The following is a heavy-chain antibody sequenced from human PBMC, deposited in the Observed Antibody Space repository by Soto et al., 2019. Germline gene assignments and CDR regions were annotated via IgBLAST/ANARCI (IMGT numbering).Heavy chain of an antibody. V-gene: IGHV3-21*02. D-gene: IGHD3-10*01. CDR2: ISGTSDYI. CDR1: RFTFSTSS. Sequence: EVQLVESGGGLVKPGESLRLSCAASRFTFSTSSMNWVRQTPEKGLEWVSSISGTSDYIDYADSVKGRFTISRDNAENSLFLQMNSLRVEDTAVYYCVRDPSYYGPGSYYYFTHWGQGVLVTVSS. CDR3: VRDPSYYGPGSYYYFTH. J-gene: IGHJ4*02.